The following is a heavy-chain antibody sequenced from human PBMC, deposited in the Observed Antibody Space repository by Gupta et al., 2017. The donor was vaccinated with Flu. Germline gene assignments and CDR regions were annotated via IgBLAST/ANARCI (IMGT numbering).Heavy chain of an antibody. CDR1: GFSFNIYA. J-gene: IGHJ4*02. Sequence: EVPLLASGGGLVHPGGSMRLFCAASGFSFNIYAMSWVRQAPGKGLDWVSTITASGDNTFYADSVKGRFTVSRDNSKQIVILHMSSLTVDDTAIYFCVKDCSGNTCYPTPDFWGQGAQVTVSS. CDR3: VKDCSGNTCYPTPDF. CDR2: ITASGDNT. V-gene: IGHV3-23*01. D-gene: IGHD1-26*01.